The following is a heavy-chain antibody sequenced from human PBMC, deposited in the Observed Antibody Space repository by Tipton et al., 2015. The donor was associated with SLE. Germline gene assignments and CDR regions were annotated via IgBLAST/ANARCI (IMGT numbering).Heavy chain of an antibody. CDR3: ARHAGYCSGGVCNFDY. D-gene: IGHD2-8*02. CDR2: IYYSGST. CDR1: GGSISSSDYY. J-gene: IGHJ4*02. V-gene: IGHV4-39*07. Sequence: GLVKPSETLSLTCTVSGGSISSSDYYWGWIRQPPGKGLEWIGSIYYSGSTYYSPSLKSRVTISVDTSKNQFSLKLSSVTAADTAVYYCARHAGYCSGGVCNFDYWGQGTLVTVSS.